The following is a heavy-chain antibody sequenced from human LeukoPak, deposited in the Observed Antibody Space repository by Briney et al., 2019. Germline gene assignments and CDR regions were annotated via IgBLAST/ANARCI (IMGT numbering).Heavy chain of an antibody. D-gene: IGHD1-26*01. J-gene: IGHJ4*02. CDR3: ARQKVRGELLQFDY. CDR1: GGSISSYY. V-gene: IGHV4-59*08. Sequence: SETLSLTCTVSGGSISSYYWSWIRRPPGKGLEWIGYIYYSGSTNYNPSLRSRVTISVDTSKNQFSLKLSSVTAADTAVYYCARQKVRGELLQFDYWGQGTLVTVSS. CDR2: IYYSGST.